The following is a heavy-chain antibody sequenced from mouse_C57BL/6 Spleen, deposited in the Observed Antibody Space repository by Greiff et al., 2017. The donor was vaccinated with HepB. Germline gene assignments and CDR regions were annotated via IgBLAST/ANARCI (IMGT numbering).Heavy chain of an antibody. J-gene: IGHJ4*01. Sequence: QVQLKQSGPELVKPGASVKISCKASGYSFTSYYIHWVKQRPGQGLEWIGWIYPGSGNTKYNEKFKGKATPTADTSSSTAYMQLSSLTSEDSAVYYCARLGLLLDAMDYWGQGTSVTVSS. CDR1: GYSFTSYY. CDR3: ARLGLLLDAMDY. D-gene: IGHD1-1*01. V-gene: IGHV1-66*01. CDR2: IYPGSGNT.